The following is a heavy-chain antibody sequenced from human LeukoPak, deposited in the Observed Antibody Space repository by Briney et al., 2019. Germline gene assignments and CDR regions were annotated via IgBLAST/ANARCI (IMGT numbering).Heavy chain of an antibody. CDR1: GYTFTSY. D-gene: IGHD3-22*01. CDR3: ARDTNYYDSSGYLYYFDY. Sequence: GASVKVSCKASGYTFTSYISWVRQAPGQGLEWMGWISAYNSNTNYAQKLQGRVTMTTDTSTSTAYMELRSLRSDDTAVYYCARDTNYYDSSGYLYYFDYWGQGTLVTVSS. CDR2: ISAYNSNT. J-gene: IGHJ4*02. V-gene: IGHV1-18*01.